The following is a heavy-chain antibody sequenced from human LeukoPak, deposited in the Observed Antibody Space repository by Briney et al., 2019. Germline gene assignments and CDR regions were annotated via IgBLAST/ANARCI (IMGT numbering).Heavy chain of an antibody. CDR1: GYTFTSYY. Sequence: GASVKVSCKASGYTFTSYYMHWVRQAPGQGLEWMGIINPSGGSTSYAQKFQGRVTMTRDTSTSTVYMELSSLRSEDTAVYYCARDQDPRTMVRGVTSSTTGFDYWGQGTLVTVSS. D-gene: IGHD3-10*01. J-gene: IGHJ4*02. CDR2: INPSGGST. V-gene: IGHV1-46*01. CDR3: ARDQDPRTMVRGVTSSTTGFDY.